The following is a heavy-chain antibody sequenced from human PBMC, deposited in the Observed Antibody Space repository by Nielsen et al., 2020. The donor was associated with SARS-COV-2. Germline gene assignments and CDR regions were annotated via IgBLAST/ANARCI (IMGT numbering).Heavy chain of an antibody. CDR1: GFTFSSYW. J-gene: IGHJ5*02. D-gene: IGHD2-21*01. CDR2: IKQDGSEK. V-gene: IGHV3-7*03. Sequence: GGSLRLSCAASGFTFSSYWMSWVRQAPGKGLEWVANIKQDGSEKYYVDSVKGRFTISRDNAKNSLSLQMSTLRVEDTAVYYCARVDSTRVFAILHWFDPWGQGTLVTVSS. CDR3: ARVDSTRVFAILHWFDP.